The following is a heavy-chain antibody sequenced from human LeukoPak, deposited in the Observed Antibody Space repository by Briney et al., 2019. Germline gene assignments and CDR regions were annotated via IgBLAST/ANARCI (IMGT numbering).Heavy chain of an antibody. V-gene: IGHV3-7*01. J-gene: IGHJ4*02. CDR2: IAEDGSEK. D-gene: IGHD5-24*01. CDR3: GRGRSMND. Sequence: GGSLRLSCAASGFTVSKYWMSWVRQAPGKGLECVANIAEDGSEKYYVDSVKGRITISRDNAKNTLYLQMNSLRVDDTAVYYCGRGRSMNDWGQGTLVTVSS. CDR1: GFTVSKYW.